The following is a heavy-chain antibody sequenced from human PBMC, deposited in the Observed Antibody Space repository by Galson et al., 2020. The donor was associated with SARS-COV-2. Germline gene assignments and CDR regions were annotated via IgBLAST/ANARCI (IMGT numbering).Heavy chain of an antibody. CDR2: IYSEGSST. CDR3: ARGDMGNDYFHY. J-gene: IGHJ4*02. Sequence: ALHGESLKLSCAVSGFTFSSYWMHWVRQAPGKGLVWVSRIYSEGSSTSYADSVKGRFTISGDNAKNTLYLQMNSLRAEDTAVYYCARGDMGNDYFHYWGQGTLVTVSS. V-gene: IGHV3-74*01. D-gene: IGHD7-27*01. CDR1: GFTFSSYW.